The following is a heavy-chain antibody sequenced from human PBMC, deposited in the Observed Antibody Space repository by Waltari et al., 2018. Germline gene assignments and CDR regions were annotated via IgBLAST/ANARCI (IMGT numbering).Heavy chain of an antibody. CDR1: VGSISSYY. CDR2: IYYSGST. Sequence: QVQLLESGPGLVKPSETLSITCTVSVGSISSYYWSWIRQPPGKGLEWIGYIYYSGSTNYNPSLKSRVTISVDTSKNQFSLKLSSVTAADTAVYYCARTGDYKFDYWGQGTLVTVSS. D-gene: IGHD3-16*01. V-gene: IGHV4-59*01. J-gene: IGHJ4*02. CDR3: ARTGDYKFDY.